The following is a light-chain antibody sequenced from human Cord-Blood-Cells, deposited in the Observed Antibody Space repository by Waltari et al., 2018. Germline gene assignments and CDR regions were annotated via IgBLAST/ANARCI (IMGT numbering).Light chain of an antibody. CDR3: SSYTSSSTPHNYV. CDR1: SSDVGGSTS. CDR2: EVS. Sequence: QSALTQPASVSGSPGQSITISCTGTSSDVGGSTSVYWYQQHPGKAPKLMTYEVSKRPSGVSNRFSGSKSGNTASLTISGLQAEDEADYYCSSYTSSSTPHNYVFGTGTKVTVL. V-gene: IGLV2-14*01. J-gene: IGLJ1*01.